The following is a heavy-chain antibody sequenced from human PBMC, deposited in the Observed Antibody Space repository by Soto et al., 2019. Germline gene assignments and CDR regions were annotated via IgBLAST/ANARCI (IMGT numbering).Heavy chain of an antibody. CDR2: IKQDGSEK. J-gene: IGHJ4*02. CDR3: ARGSYDFWSGYPYYFDY. D-gene: IGHD3-3*01. V-gene: IGHV3-7*01. Sequence: GGSLRLSCAASGCTFSSYWMSWVRQAPGKGLEWVANIKQDGSEKYYVDSVKGRFTISRDNAKNSLYLQMNSLRAEDTAVYYCARGSYDFWSGYPYYFDYWGQGTLVTVSS. CDR1: GCTFSSYW.